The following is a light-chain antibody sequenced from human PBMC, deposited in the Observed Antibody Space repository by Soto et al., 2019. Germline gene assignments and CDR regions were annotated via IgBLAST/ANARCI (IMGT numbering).Light chain of an antibody. CDR2: NVN. CDR3: CSFADIYTYI. CDR1: SIDVGGYDF. J-gene: IGLJ1*01. V-gene: IGLV2-11*01. Sequence: QSVLTQPRSVSGSPGQSVTISCTGTSIDVGGYDFVSWHQQHPGKAPKLIIYNVNKRPSGVTDRFSGSKSGNTDSLTISGLQAEDEADYYCCSFADIYTYIFGTGTKVTVL.